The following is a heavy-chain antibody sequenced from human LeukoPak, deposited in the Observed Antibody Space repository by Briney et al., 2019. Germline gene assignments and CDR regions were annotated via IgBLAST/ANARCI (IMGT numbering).Heavy chain of an antibody. CDR3: ARHQRPLGFEFDP. Sequence: SETLSLTCTVSGGSISSYYWSWIRQPPGKGLEGIGYIYTSGSTNYNPSLKSRVTISVDTSKNQFSLKLSSVTAADTAVYYCARHQRPLGFEFDPWGQGTLVTVSS. CDR1: GGSISSYY. J-gene: IGHJ5*02. D-gene: IGHD1-26*01. CDR2: IYTSGST. V-gene: IGHV4-4*09.